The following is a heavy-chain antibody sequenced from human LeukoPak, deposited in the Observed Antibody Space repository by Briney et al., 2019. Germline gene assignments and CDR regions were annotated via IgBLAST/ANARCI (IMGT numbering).Heavy chain of an antibody. CDR3: ASTARGRDEDDY. V-gene: IGHV4-34*01. Sequence: SETLSLTCAVYGGSFSGYYWSWIRQPPGKGLEWIGSIYYSGSTYYNPSLKSRVTISVDTSKNQFSLKLTSVTAADTAVYYCASTARGRDEDDYWGQGTLVTVSS. J-gene: IGHJ4*02. CDR1: GGSFSGYY. CDR2: IYYSGST. D-gene: IGHD5-24*01.